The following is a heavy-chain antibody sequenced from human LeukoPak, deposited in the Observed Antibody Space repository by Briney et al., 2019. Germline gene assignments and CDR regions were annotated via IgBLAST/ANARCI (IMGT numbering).Heavy chain of an antibody. Sequence: SETLSLTCAVSGGSISSGGYSWSWIRQPPGKGLEWIGYIYHSGSTYYNPSLKSRVTISVDRSKNQFSLKLSSVTAADTAVYYCTRAIVPHPDAFDIWGQGTMVTVSS. V-gene: IGHV4-30-2*01. J-gene: IGHJ3*02. CDR2: IYHSGST. CDR1: GGSISSGGYS. D-gene: IGHD2-2*01. CDR3: TRAIVPHPDAFDI.